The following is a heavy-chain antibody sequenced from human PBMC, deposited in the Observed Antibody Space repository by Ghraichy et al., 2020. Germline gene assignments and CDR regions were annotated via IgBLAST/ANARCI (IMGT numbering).Heavy chain of an antibody. D-gene: IGHD2-2*02. CDR3: ARFIVVVPAAIPRFGYYYGMDV. CDR2: IFSNDEK. V-gene: IGHV2-26*01. J-gene: IGHJ6*02. Sequence: SGPTLVKPTETLTLTCTVSGFSLSNARMGVSWIRQPPGKALEWLAHIFSNDEKSYSTSLKSRLTISKDTSKSQVVLTMTNMDPVDTATYYCARFIVVVPAAIPRFGYYYGMDVWGQGTTVTVSS. CDR1: GFSLSNARMG.